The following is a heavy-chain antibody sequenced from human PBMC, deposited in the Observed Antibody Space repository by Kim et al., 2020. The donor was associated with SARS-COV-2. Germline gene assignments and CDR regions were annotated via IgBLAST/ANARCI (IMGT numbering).Heavy chain of an antibody. J-gene: IGHJ4*02. CDR1: GFTFSSYS. D-gene: IGHD6-19*01. Sequence: GGSLRLSCAASGFTFSSYSMNWVRQAPGKGLEWVSSISSSSSYIYYADSVKGRFTISRDNAKNSLYLQMNSLRAEDTAVYYCARDRDSIAVAGTGGYWGQGTLVTVSS. CDR2: ISSSSSYI. CDR3: ARDRDSIAVAGTGGY. V-gene: IGHV3-21*01.